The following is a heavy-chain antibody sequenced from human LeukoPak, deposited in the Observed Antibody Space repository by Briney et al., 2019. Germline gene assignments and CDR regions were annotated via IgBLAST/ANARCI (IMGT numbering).Heavy chain of an antibody. CDR1: GGSISSLY. J-gene: IGHJ4*02. Sequence: PSETLSLTCAVSGGSISSLYWSWIRQPPGKGLEWIGYIYYTGSTNYNPSLKSRGTIFVDMSKNKFSLRLSSVTAADTAVYYCARHRAYSSSSPFDYWGQGTLVTVSS. CDR2: IYYTGST. D-gene: IGHD6-6*01. V-gene: IGHV4-59*08. CDR3: ARHRAYSSSSPFDY.